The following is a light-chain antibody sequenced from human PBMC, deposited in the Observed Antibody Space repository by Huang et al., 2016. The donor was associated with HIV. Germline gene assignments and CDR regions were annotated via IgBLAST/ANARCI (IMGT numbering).Light chain of an antibody. J-gene: IGKJ4*01. CDR3: QQYNNWRLS. V-gene: IGKV3-15*01. CDR1: NSVSTN. CDR2: GSP. Sequence: IVMTQSPPTLSLSPGERATLSCRANNSVSTNLAWYQQRFGQAPRLLIYGSPTRASDVPARFSGSGSGTDFTLTISSLQSDDVALYFCQQYNNWRLSFGGGTKVDI.